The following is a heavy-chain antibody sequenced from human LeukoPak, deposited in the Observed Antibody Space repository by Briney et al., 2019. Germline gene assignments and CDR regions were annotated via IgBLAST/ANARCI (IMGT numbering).Heavy chain of an antibody. CDR3: AKGSGYYSRDAFDI. CDR1: GFTFSSYA. D-gene: IGHD3-22*01. J-gene: IGHJ3*02. V-gene: IGHV3-30*02. CDR2: VRSDGSNT. Sequence: GGSLRLSCAASGFTFSSYAMHWVRQAPGEGLEWVAFVRSDGSNTYYADSVKGRFTISRDNSENTVYLQMNSLRAEDTAVYYCAKGSGYYSRDAFDIWGQGTMVTVSS.